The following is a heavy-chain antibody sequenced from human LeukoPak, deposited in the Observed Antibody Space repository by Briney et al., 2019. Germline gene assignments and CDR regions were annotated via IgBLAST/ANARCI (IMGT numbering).Heavy chain of an antibody. J-gene: IGHJ4*02. Sequence: GGSLRLSCAASGFTFSSYAMSWVRQAPGKGLEWVSAIRGSGDRTHYADSVKGRFTISRDNSKNTLYLQMNSLRAEDTAVYYCARVLAMVRGVIDYWGQGTLVTVSS. D-gene: IGHD3-10*01. CDR3: ARVLAMVRGVIDY. CDR2: IRGSGDRT. V-gene: IGHV3-23*01. CDR1: GFTFSSYA.